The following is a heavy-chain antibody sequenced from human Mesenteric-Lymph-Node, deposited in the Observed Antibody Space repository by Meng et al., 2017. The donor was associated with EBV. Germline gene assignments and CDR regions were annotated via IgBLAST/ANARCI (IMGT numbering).Heavy chain of an antibody. J-gene: IGHJ4*02. Sequence: AQVARAEPGLVRPREDLESPCAIARGSCSGSGVVLNRNRPSPSGGLEWLGRTYYRSKWYNDYALSVKSRMTISPDTSKNQFSLQLNSVTPEDTAVYYCAREGGSETYYPFDYWGQGTLVTVFS. CDR1: RGSCSGSGVV. CDR3: AREGGSETYYPFDY. D-gene: IGHD3-10*01. CDR2: TYYRSKWYN. V-gene: IGHV6-1*02.